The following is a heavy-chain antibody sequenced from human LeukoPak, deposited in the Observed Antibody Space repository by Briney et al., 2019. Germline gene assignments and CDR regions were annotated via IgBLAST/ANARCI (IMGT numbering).Heavy chain of an antibody. CDR1: GFTFSSYA. V-gene: IGHV3-23*01. CDR3: AKVLSRSQDY. Sequence: GGSLRLSCAASGFTFSSYAMSWVRQAPGKGLEWVSTIGGGGESTYYADSVKGRFTISRDNSKNTVYLQMNSLRAEDTAVYYCAKVLSRSQDYWGQGTLVTVSS. CDR2: IGGGGEST. J-gene: IGHJ4*02. D-gene: IGHD1-26*01.